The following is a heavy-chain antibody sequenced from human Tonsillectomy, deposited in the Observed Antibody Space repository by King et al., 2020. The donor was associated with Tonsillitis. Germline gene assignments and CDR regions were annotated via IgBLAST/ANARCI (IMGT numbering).Heavy chain of an antibody. CDR3: ARDTREPSGDYYYYYGMDV. CDR2: IYYSGST. Sequence: VQLQESGPGLVKPSETLSLTCTVSGGSISSYYWSWIRQPPGKGLEWIGYIYYSGSTNYNPSLKSRVTISVDTSKNQFSLKLSSVTAADTAVYYCARDTREPSGDYYYYYGMDVWGQGTTVTVSS. CDR1: GGSISSYY. D-gene: IGHD1-26*01. J-gene: IGHJ6*02. V-gene: IGHV4-59*01.